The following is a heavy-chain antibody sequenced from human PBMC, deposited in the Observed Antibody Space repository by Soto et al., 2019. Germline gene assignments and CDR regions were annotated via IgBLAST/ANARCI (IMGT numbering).Heavy chain of an antibody. J-gene: IGHJ6*02. V-gene: IGHV3-74*01. CDR1: GFTFTDYW. Sequence: EEHLVESGGGLVQPGGSLRLSCAASGFTFTDYWMHWVRQVPGTGLVWVSRINADGTRTNYADSVKGRFTISRDNAKNTVYLQMNSLRAEDTAVFYCARGMKNYYGTDVWGQGTTVTVSS. CDR3: ARGMKNYYGTDV. CDR2: INADGTRT.